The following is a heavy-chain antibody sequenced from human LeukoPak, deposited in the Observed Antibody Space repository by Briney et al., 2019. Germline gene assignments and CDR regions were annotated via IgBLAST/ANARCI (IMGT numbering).Heavy chain of an antibody. V-gene: IGHV1-69*06. CDR2: IIPIFGTA. Sequence: ASVKVSCKASGGTFSSYATSWVRQAPGQGLEWMGGIIPIFGTANYAQKFQGRVTITADKSTSTAYMELSSLRSEDTAVYYCASGGHYYDSSGYNYWGQGTLVTVSS. CDR1: GGTFSSYA. D-gene: IGHD3-22*01. J-gene: IGHJ4*02. CDR3: ASGGHYYDSSGYNY.